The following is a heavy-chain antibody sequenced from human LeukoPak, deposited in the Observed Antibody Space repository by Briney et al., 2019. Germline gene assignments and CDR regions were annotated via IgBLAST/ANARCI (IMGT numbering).Heavy chain of an antibody. CDR3: ARDTSYGDHYFDY. V-gene: IGHV4-31*03. Sequence: SETLSLTCTVSGGSISSGGYYWSWIRQHPGKGLEWIGYIYYSGSTYYNPSLKSRVTISVDTSKNQFSLKLSSVTAADTAVYCCARDTSYGDHYFDYWGQGTLVTVSS. CDR1: GGSISSGGYY. D-gene: IGHD4-17*01. CDR2: IYYSGST. J-gene: IGHJ4*02.